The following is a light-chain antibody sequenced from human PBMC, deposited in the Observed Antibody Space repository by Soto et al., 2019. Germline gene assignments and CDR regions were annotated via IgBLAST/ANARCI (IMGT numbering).Light chain of an antibody. CDR1: SSNIGASY. Sequence: QSVLTQPPSMSAAPGQKITISCSGSSSNIGASYVFWYQQFPGTAPKLLIYDTDKRPSGIPDRFSGSKSGTSATLGITRLYTGDEADYYCGAWDSSLRVVLFGVVTKLTVL. CDR3: GAWDSSLRVVL. CDR2: DTD. J-gene: IGLJ3*02. V-gene: IGLV1-51*01.